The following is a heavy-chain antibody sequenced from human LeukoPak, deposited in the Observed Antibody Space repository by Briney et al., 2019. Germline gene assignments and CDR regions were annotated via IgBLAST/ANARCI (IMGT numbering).Heavy chain of an antibody. D-gene: IGHD4-11*01. J-gene: IGHJ4*02. CDR3: ARASYGNSPTHFDC. V-gene: IGHV1-2*06. Sequence: ASVKVSCKAAGYTFSDYYIHWVRQAPGQGLQWMGRINPNSGGADYAQNFQGRVTMTRDTCTNTVYMQLIWLKSDDAAVYYCARASYGNSPTHFDCWGPGTPVTVSS. CDR1: GYTFSDYY. CDR2: INPNSGGA.